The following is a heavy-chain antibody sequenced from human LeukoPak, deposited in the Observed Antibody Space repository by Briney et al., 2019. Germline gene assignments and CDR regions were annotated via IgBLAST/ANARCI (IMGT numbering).Heavy chain of an antibody. CDR3: ARHELGYCSGGRCPYWLDY. V-gene: IGHV4-61*08. CDR2: IYHSESP. D-gene: IGHD2-15*01. Sequence: PSETLSLTCTVSGGSVTSGGYSWTWIRQPPGKGLEWIGYIYHSESPNYNPSLKSRATISVDTSKNQFSLKLSSVTAADTAFYYCARHELGYCSGGRCPYWLDYWGQGTLVTVSS. J-gene: IGHJ4*02. CDR1: GGSVTSGGYS.